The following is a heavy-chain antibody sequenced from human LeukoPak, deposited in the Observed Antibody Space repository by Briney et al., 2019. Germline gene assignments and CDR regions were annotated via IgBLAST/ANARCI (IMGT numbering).Heavy chain of an antibody. CDR2: IDHSGST. V-gene: IGHV4-38-2*02. CDR3: ARCLGGRCDYFDY. CDR1: GYSISSGYY. Sequence: SETLSLTCTVSGYSISSGYYWGWIRQPPGKGLEWTGSIDHSGSTYYNPSLKSRITISVDTSKSQFSLKLSSVTAADTAVYYCARCLGGRCDYFDYWGQGTLVTVSS. J-gene: IGHJ4*02. D-gene: IGHD3-16*01.